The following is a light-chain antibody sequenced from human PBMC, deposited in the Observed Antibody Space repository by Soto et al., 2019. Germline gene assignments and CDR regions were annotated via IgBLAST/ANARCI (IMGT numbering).Light chain of an antibody. CDR1: QSVSSSY. J-gene: IGKJ1*01. Sequence: EIVLTQSPGTLSLSPGERATLSCRASQSVSSSYLAWYQQKPGQAPRPLIYGASSRAIGIPDRFSGSGSGKDLTLTISRLEPEDFAVYYCQQYGSSPWTFGQGTKVEIK. V-gene: IGKV3-20*01. CDR3: QQYGSSPWT. CDR2: GAS.